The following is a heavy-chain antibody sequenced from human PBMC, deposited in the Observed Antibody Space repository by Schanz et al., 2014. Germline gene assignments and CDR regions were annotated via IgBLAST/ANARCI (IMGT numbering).Heavy chain of an antibody. V-gene: IGHV1-18*01. J-gene: IGHJ4*02. Sequence: QIQLVQSGPEVKKPGATVKVSCKASGYIFINSGISWVRQAPGQGLEWMGWISVYNHNKEYDQKFQGRVTMTTDTSTSTAYMALTDLRSDDTAVYYCARDRRCFDRDDLYYFDSWGQGTRVTVSS. CDR1: GYIFINSG. CDR3: ARDRRCFDRDDLYYFDS. D-gene: IGHD1-1*01. CDR2: ISVYNHNK.